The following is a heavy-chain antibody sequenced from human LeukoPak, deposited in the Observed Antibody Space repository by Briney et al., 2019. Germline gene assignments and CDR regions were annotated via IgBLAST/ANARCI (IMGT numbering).Heavy chain of an antibody. J-gene: IGHJ4*02. Sequence: PGGSLRLSCAASGFTFRSYAMRWVRPAPGKGLERVSAVSGSGDTTYYADSVKGRFTISRDNSKTTVSLQMNNLRPEDTAAYYGAKVGARGCSSSTCFIYWGQGTLVTVSS. D-gene: IGHD2-2*01. CDR1: GFTFRSYA. CDR2: VSGSGDTT. V-gene: IGHV3-23*01. CDR3: AKVGARGCSSSTCFIY.